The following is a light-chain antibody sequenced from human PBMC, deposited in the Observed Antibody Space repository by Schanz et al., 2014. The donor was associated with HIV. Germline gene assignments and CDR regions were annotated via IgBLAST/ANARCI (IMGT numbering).Light chain of an antibody. V-gene: IGLV1-47*01. CDR3: AAWGDGLTGFL. J-gene: IGLJ3*02. CDR2: RNN. Sequence: QSVLTQPPSVSAAPGQKITISCSGGTSNVVSNYVSWYQQLPGTAPKLLIYRNNQRPSGVPDRFSGSKEGNAAALASSGLREEGEADYYCAAWGDGLTGFLFPGGTIVTLL. CDR1: TSNVVSNY.